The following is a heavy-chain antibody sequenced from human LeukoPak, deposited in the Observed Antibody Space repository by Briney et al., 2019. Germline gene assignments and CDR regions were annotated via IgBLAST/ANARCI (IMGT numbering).Heavy chain of an antibody. Sequence: GGSLRLSCATSGFTVGNNYMNWVRQAPGEGLEWVSLIFSHGETSYADSVKGRFTISRDNSKNTLYLQMNGLRVEDTAVYYCARDPPAVSINTYAWGQGTLVTVSS. D-gene: IGHD2-8*01. CDR2: IFSHGET. J-gene: IGHJ4*02. V-gene: IGHV3-66*01. CDR3: ARDPPAVSINTYA. CDR1: GFTVGNNY.